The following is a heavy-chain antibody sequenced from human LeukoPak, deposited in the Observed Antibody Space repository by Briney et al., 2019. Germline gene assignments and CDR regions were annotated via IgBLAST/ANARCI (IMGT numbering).Heavy chain of an antibody. V-gene: IGHV4-4*02. Sequence: SGTLSLTCAVSGDSISTNHWWSWVRQPPGKGLEWIGYIYYSGSTYYNPSLKSRVTISVDTSKNQFSLKLSSVTAADTAVYYCARGGNYYDSKTDAFDIWGQGTMVTVSS. J-gene: IGHJ3*02. CDR3: ARGGNYYDSKTDAFDI. CDR1: GDSISTNHW. CDR2: IYYSGST. D-gene: IGHD3-22*01.